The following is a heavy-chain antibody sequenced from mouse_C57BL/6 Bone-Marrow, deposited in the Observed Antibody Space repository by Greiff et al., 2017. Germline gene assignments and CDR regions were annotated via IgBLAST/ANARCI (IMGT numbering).Heavy chain of an antibody. D-gene: IGHD1-1*01. CDR2: INPYNGGT. CDR3: ARCLLRRAY. J-gene: IGHJ3*01. Sequence: VQLQQSGPVLVKPGASVKMSCKASGYTFTDYYMNWVKQSHGKSLEWIGVINPYNGGTSYNQKFKGKATLTVDKSSSTAYMELNSLTSEDSAVYYCARCLLRRAYWGQGTLVTVSA. CDR1: GYTFTDYY. V-gene: IGHV1-19*01.